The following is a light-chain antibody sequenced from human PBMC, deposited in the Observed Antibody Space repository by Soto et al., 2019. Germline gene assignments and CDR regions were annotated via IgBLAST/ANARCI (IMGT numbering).Light chain of an antibody. CDR2: AAS. Sequence: EIVLTQSPGTLSLSPGERATLSCRASQSISSGYLTWYQQKPGQAPRILIYAASSRATGIPDRFTGSGSGTDFTLTISSLQPDDFATYYCQQYNSLYTFGQGTKLEIK. V-gene: IGKV3-20*01. CDR1: QSISSGY. J-gene: IGKJ2*01. CDR3: QQYNSLYT.